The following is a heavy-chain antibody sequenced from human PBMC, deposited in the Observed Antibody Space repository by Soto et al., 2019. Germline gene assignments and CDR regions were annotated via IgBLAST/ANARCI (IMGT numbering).Heavy chain of an antibody. J-gene: IGHJ4*02. CDR1: GYSFTIYW. D-gene: IGHD2-21*02. V-gene: IGHV5-51*01. CDR3: ARSYCGGDCYTLDY. Sequence: GESLKISCNGSGYSFTIYWIGWVRQMPGKGLEWMGIIYPGDSDTRYSPSSQGQVTISADKSISTAYLQWSSLKASGTAMYYCARSYCGGDCYTLDYWGQGTLVTVSS. CDR2: IYPGDSDT.